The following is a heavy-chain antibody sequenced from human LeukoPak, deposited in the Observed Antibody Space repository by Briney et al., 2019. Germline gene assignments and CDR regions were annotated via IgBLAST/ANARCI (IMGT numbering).Heavy chain of an antibody. CDR1: GGRISSGGYF. CDR3: ARDLGEDRSSSGLWFDP. V-gene: IGHV4-31*03. Sequence: PSQTLSLTCTVSGGRISSGGYFWSSTRQHPGKGLERIGYIYYSGLTYHNPSLESRVTIAVDPSKNEFSLTLSSVTAADTAVYYCARDLGEDRSSSGLWFDPWGQGTLVTVSS. CDR2: IYYSGLT. J-gene: IGHJ5*02. D-gene: IGHD6-6*01.